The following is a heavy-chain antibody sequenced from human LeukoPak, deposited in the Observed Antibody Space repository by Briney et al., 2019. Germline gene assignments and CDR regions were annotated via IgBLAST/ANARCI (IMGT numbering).Heavy chain of an antibody. CDR3: AREELDYYDSSGYYTPFDY. CDR2: INHSGST. D-gene: IGHD3-22*01. Sequence: SETLSLTCAVYGGSFSGYYWSWIRQPPGRGLEWIGEINHSGSTNYNPSLKSRVTISVDTSKNQFSLKLSSVTAADTAVYYCAREELDYYDSSGYYTPFDYWGQGTLVTVSS. CDR1: GGSFSGYY. J-gene: IGHJ4*02. V-gene: IGHV4-34*01.